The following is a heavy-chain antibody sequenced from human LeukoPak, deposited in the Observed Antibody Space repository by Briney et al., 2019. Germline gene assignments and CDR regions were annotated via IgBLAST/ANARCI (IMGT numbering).Heavy chain of an antibody. CDR1: GGSISSYY. V-gene: IGHV4-59*01. D-gene: IGHD6-13*01. Sequence: PETLFLTCTVSGGSISSYYWSWIRQPPGKGLEWIGYIYYSGSTNYNPSLKSRVTISVDTSKNQFSLKLSSVTAADTAVYYWGTSSSSESSSWFDYWGQGTLVTVSS. CDR2: IYYSGST. J-gene: IGHJ4*02. CDR3: GTSSSSESSSWFDY.